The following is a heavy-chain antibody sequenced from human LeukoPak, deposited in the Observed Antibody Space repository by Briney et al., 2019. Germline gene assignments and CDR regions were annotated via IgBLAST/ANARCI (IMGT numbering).Heavy chain of an antibody. CDR2: MNPNSGNT. CDR1: GYTFTSYD. D-gene: IGHD4-23*01. CDR3: ARGRFYRGGNGVVGY. V-gene: IGHV1-8*01. Sequence: ASVKVSCKASGYTFTSYDINWVRQATGQGLEWMGWMNPNSGNTGYAQKFQGRVTMTRNTSISTAYMELSSLRSEDTAVYYCARGRFYRGGNGVVGYWGQRTLVTVSS. J-gene: IGHJ4*02.